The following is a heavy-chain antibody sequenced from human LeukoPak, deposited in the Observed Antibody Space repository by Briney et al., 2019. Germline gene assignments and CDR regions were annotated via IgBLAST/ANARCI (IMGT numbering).Heavy chain of an antibody. V-gene: IGHV4-4*07. CDR1: GGSISSYY. Sequence: SETLSLTCTVSGGSISSYYWSWIRQPAGKGLEWIGRIYTSGSTNYNPSLKSRVIMSVDTSKNQFSLKLSSVTAADTAVYYCARDAPPRIRVYDYVWGSYRSDYYYYGMDVWGQGTTVTVSS. D-gene: IGHD3-16*02. CDR2: IYTSGST. CDR3: ARDAPPRIRVYDYVWGSYRSDYYYYGMDV. J-gene: IGHJ6*02.